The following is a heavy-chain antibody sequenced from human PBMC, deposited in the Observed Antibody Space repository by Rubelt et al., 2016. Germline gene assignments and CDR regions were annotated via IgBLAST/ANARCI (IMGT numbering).Heavy chain of an antibody. V-gene: IGHV4-59*08. J-gene: IGHJ4*02. CDR3: ARHARPVVTTNTVFDY. Sequence: QVQLQESGPGLVKPSETLSLTCTVSGGSISSYYWSWIRQPPGKGLAWLGYIYYSGSTNYNPSLKSGVTRSVDTAKNQFSLKLSSVTAADTAGYYCARHARPVVTTNTVFDYWGQGVLVTVSS. CDR2: IYYSGST. D-gene: IGHD4-11*01. CDR1: GGSISSYY.